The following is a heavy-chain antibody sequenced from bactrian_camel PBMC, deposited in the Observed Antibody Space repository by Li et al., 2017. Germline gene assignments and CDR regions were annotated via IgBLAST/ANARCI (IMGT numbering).Heavy chain of an antibody. CDR3: AADGVYRGVWFTDACGDFGY. V-gene: IGHV3S53*01. J-gene: IGHJ6*01. CDR2: IVRNTGKT. Sequence: HVQLVESGGGSVQAGGSLRLSCAASGYMHNIGCMAWFRQAPGKEREGVASIVRNTGKTTYANSVKGRFLISQDNAKNIVYLQMNSLKPDDTAMYYCAADGVYRGVWFTDACGDFGYWGQGTQVTVS. D-gene: IGHD2*01. CDR1: GYMHNIGC.